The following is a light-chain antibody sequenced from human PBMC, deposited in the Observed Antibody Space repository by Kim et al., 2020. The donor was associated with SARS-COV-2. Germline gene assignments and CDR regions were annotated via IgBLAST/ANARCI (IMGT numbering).Light chain of an antibody. CDR2: SDN. CDR3: SAWDSGLSAGV. Sequence: RTATRNGTGNGNKVSDRGAAWGQQHQDHRPDPLSYSDNDRQSGIAERLSASGSGDAASVTITGLQPEDEAEYDCSAWDSGLSAGVFGGGTKLTVL. CDR1: GNKVSDRG. V-gene: IGLV10-54*01. J-gene: IGLJ2*01.